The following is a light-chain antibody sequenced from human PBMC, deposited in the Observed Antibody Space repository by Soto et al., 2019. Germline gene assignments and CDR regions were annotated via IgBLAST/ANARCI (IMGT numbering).Light chain of an antibody. CDR1: KSVSSSF. CDR2: GAS. Sequence: ETVLTQSPGTLSLSPGERATLSCRASKSVSSSFLAWYQQKPGQAPRLLIYGASSRATGIPDRFSGSGSGTDFTLAISRLDPEDFAVYYCQEYGSSPLTFGGGTKVEI. V-gene: IGKV3-20*01. CDR3: QEYGSSPLT. J-gene: IGKJ4*01.